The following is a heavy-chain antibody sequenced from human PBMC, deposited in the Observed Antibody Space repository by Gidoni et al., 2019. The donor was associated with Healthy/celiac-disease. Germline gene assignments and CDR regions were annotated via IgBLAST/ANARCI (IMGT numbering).Heavy chain of an antibody. V-gene: IGHV3-21*01. Sequence: EVQLVESGGGLVTPGGSLSLSCAASGFTFSSSSMHWVRQAPGKGLEWVSSSSSSSSYIYYADSVKGRFTLSRDNAKNSLYLQMNSLRAEDTAVYYCARAGIAVAGGGPAEYFQHWGQGTLVTVSS. J-gene: IGHJ1*01. D-gene: IGHD6-19*01. CDR3: ARAGIAVAGGGPAEYFQH. CDR1: GFTFSSSS. CDR2: SSSSSSYI.